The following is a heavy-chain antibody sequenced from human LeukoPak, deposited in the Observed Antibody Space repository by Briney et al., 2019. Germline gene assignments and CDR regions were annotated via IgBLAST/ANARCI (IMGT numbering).Heavy chain of an antibody. CDR2: IGSKTYGGTT. CDR1: GFSFGYYA. Sequence: GGSLRLSCTATGFSFGYYAMSWVRQAPGKGLEWVGLIGSKTYGGTTEYAASVQGRFSISRDDSKSIAYVQLNSLKTEDTAVYYCTRGSTVRGAKYFFDYWGQGTLVTVSS. CDR3: TRGSTVRGAKYFFDY. J-gene: IGHJ4*02. V-gene: IGHV3-49*04. D-gene: IGHD3-10*01.